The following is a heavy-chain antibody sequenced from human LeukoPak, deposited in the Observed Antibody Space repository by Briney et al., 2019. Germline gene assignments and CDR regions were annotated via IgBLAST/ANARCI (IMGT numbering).Heavy chain of an antibody. CDR1: GYTFTGYY. V-gene: IGHV1-2*04. D-gene: IGHD6-13*01. CDR2: INPNSGGT. Sequence: ASVKVSCKASGYTFTGYYMHWVRQAPGQGLEWMGWINPNSGGTNYAQKFQGWVTMTRDTSISTAYMELSRLRSDDTAVYYCARSPLGAAAGLSQAPLDYWGQGTLVTGSS. CDR3: ARSPLGAAAGLSQAPLDY. J-gene: IGHJ4*02.